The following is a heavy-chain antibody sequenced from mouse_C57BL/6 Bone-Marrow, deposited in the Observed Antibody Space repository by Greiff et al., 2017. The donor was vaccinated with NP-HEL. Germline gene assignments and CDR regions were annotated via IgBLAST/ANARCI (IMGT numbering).Heavy chain of an antibody. J-gene: IGHJ1*03. CDR1: GYTFTSYW. Sequence: QVQLKQPGAELVKPGASVKMSCKASGYTFTSYWITWVKQRPGQGLEWIGDIYPGSGSTNYNEKFKSKATLTVDTSSSTAYMQLSSLTSEDSAVYYCARRGYPYWYFDVWGTGTTVTVSS. V-gene: IGHV1-55*01. CDR2: IYPGSGST. CDR3: ARRGYPYWYFDV. D-gene: IGHD2-2*01.